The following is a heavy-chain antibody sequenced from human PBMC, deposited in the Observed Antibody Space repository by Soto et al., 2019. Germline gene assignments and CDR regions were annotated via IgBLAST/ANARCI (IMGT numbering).Heavy chain of an antibody. Sequence: SCPTLVNPTQTLTLTCTFSGFSLNASGMCLTWIRQPPGRALEWLATIDWDGDKYYTSALATRLTISKHTSKHQVALTMTNMQPVDTGTYFCARMRGSYISHLDSWGQGAMVTVSS. CDR2: IDWDGDK. D-gene: IGHD5-18*01. CDR1: GFSLNASGMC. CDR3: ARMRGSYISHLDS. J-gene: IGHJ4*02. V-gene: IGHV2-70*13.